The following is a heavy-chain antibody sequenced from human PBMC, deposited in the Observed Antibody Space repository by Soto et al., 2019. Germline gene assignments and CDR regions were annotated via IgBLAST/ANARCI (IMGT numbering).Heavy chain of an antibody. CDR1: GFTFSSYG. CDR3: AKDQETITMVDY. V-gene: IGHV3-30*18. J-gene: IGHJ4*02. CDR2: ISYDGSNK. D-gene: IGHD3-10*01. Sequence: GGSLRLSCAASGFTFSSYGMHWVRQAPGKGLEWVAVISYDGSNKYYADSVKGRFTISRDNSKNTLYLQMNSLRAEDTAVYYCAKDQETITMVDYWGQGTLVTVSS.